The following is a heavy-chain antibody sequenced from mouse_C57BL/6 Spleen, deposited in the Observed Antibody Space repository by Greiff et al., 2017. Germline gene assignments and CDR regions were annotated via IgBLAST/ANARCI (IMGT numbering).Heavy chain of an antibody. Sequence: EVQVVESGPGLVKPSQSLSLTCSVTGYSITSGYYWNWIRQFPGNKLEWMGYISYDGSNNYNPSLKNRISITRDTSKNQFFLKLNSVTTEDTATYYCARDDYDASAWFAYWGQGTLVTVSA. D-gene: IGHD2-4*01. CDR1: GYSITSGYY. CDR2: ISYDGSN. V-gene: IGHV3-6*01. CDR3: ARDDYDASAWFAY. J-gene: IGHJ3*01.